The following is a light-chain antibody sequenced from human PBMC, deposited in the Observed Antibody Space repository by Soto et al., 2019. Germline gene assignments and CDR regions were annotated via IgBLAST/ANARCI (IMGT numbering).Light chain of an antibody. V-gene: IGKV3-15*01. CDR2: GAS. Sequence: EILVTQSPATLSVSPGERVTLSCRASQSVTRDLAWYQQKPGQAPRLLIYGASTRATGIPARFSGSGYGTEFTLTLNSLQSEDFVIYYWQQYRTFGQGTRVEIK. CDR1: QSVTRD. J-gene: IGKJ1*01. CDR3: QQYRT.